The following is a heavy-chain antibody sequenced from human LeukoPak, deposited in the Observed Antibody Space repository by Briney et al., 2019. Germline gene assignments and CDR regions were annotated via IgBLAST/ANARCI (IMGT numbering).Heavy chain of an antibody. V-gene: IGHV3-49*04. Sequence: PGRSLRLSCTASGFTFGDYAMSWVRQAPGKGLEWVGFIRSKAYGGTTEYAASVKGRFTISRDDSKSIAYLQMNSLKTEDTAVYYCTRDLEGSDYDFWSGYFNWFDPWGQGTLATVSS. D-gene: IGHD3-3*01. CDR2: IRSKAYGGTT. CDR3: TRDLEGSDYDFWSGYFNWFDP. J-gene: IGHJ5*02. CDR1: GFTFGDYA.